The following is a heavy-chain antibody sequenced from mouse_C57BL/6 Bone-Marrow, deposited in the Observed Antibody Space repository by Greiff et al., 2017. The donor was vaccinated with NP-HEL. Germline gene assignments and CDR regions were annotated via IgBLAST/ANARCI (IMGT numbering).Heavy chain of an antibody. CDR1: GYTFTSYW. CDR2: IHPNSGST. D-gene: IGHD1-1*01. Sequence: QVQLKQPGAELVKPGASVKLSCKASGYTFTSYWMHWVKQRPGQGLEWIGMIHPNSGSTNYNEKFKSKATLTVDKSSSTAYMQLSSLTSEDSAVYYCARSYYYGSSSDYWGQGTTLTVSS. CDR3: ARSYYYGSSSDY. V-gene: IGHV1-64*01. J-gene: IGHJ2*01.